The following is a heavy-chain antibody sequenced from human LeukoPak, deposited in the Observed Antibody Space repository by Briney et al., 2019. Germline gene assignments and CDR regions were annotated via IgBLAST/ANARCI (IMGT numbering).Heavy chain of an antibody. Sequence: ASVKVSCKASGYTFTGYYIHWVRQAPGQGLEWMGWINPNNDYTYYAQKFQGRVTLTRDTSISTVYMELSGLTSDDTALYYCAVAPGDYWGQGTLVIVSA. CDR1: GYTFTGYY. D-gene: IGHD2-21*01. J-gene: IGHJ4*02. V-gene: IGHV1-2*02. CDR3: AVAPGDY. CDR2: INPNNDYT.